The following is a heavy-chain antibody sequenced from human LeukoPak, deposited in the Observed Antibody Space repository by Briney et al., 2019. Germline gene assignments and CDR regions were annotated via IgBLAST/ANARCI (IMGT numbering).Heavy chain of an antibody. V-gene: IGHV1-2*02. Sequence: WASVKVSCKASGYTFTGYHMHWVRQAPGQGLEWMGWINPNSGGKNYAQKFQSRVTMTRDTSISTAYMELSRLRSDDTAVYYCASISHYDSSGYYYPAYWGQGTLVTVSS. CDR3: ASISHYDSSGYYYPAY. CDR2: INPNSGGK. CDR1: GYTFTGYH. J-gene: IGHJ4*02. D-gene: IGHD3-22*01.